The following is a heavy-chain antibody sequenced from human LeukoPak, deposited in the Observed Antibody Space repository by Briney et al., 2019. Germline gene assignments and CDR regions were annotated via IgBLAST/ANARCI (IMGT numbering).Heavy chain of an antibody. V-gene: IGHV4-39*01. Sequence: SETLSLTCTVSGGCISSSSYYWGWIRQPPGKGLEWIGSIYYSGSTYYNPSLKSRVTISVDTSKNQFSLKLSSVTAADTAVYYCARGDVLRYFDWLDDAFDIWGQGTMVTVSS. J-gene: IGHJ3*02. D-gene: IGHD3-9*01. CDR1: GGCISSSSYY. CDR2: IYYSGST. CDR3: ARGDVLRYFDWLDDAFDI.